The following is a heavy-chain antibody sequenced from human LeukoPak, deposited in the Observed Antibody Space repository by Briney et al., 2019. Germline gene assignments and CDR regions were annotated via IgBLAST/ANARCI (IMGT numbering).Heavy chain of an antibody. J-gene: IGHJ4*02. CDR2: IYSGGST. V-gene: IGHV3-53*01. D-gene: IGHD3-10*01. Sequence: GGSLRLSCAASGFTVSSNYMSWVRQAPGKGLEWASVIYSGGSTYYADSVKGRFTISRDNSKNTLYLQMNSLRAEDTAVYYCAKGARADYGSGSNTFDYWGQGTLVTVSS. CDR1: GFTVSSNY. CDR3: AKGARADYGSGSNTFDY.